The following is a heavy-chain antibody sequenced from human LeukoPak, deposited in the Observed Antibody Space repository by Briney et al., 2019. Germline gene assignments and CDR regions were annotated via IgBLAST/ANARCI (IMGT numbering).Heavy chain of an antibody. CDR1: GFTFSDFY. D-gene: IGHD2-21*02. V-gene: IGHV3-11*01. CDR2: ISPDGSAI. CDR3: ARAYSDFYYYLDS. J-gene: IGHJ4*02. Sequence: GGSLRLSCVVSGFTFSDFYMNWIRHAPGKGLEWVSYISPDGSAIYSAHSVKGRFTISRDNDKNSLYLQMNSLRAEDTAVYYCARAYSDFYYYLDSWGQGSLVTVSS.